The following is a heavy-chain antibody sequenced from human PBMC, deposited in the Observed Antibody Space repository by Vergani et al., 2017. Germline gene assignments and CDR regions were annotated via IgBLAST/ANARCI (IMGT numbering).Heavy chain of an antibody. V-gene: IGHV4-34*01. D-gene: IGHD2-8*01. CDR3: ARGGVSDY. CDR1: GGSFSGYY. CDR2: INHSGST. Sequence: QVQLQQWGAGLLKPSETLSLTCAVYGGSFSGYYWSWIRQPPGKGLEWIGEINHSGSTNYNPSLKGRVTISVDTSKNQFSLKLSSVTAADTAVYYCARGGVSDYWGQGTLVTVSS. J-gene: IGHJ4*02.